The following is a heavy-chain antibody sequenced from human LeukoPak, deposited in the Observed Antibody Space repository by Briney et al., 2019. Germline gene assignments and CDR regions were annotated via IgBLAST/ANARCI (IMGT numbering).Heavy chain of an antibody. Sequence: SVKVSCKASGGTFSSYAISWVRRAPGQGLEWMGGIIPIFGTANYAQKFQGRVTITADESTSTAYMELSSLRSEDTAVYYCARISDDYGGNSDAFDIWGQGTMVTVSS. D-gene: IGHD4-23*01. CDR1: GGTFSSYA. CDR2: IIPIFGTA. CDR3: ARISDDYGGNSDAFDI. J-gene: IGHJ3*02. V-gene: IGHV1-69*13.